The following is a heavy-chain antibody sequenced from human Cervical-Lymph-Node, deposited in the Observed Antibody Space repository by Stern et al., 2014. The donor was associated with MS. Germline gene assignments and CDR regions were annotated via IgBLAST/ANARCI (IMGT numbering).Heavy chain of an antibody. D-gene: IGHD3-16*01. Sequence: EVQLVESGGGLVQPGGSLRLSCVGSGFTFRNYWMHWVRQAPWKGLVWVARINRDGGIITHADYVKGRFTISRDNAKNTVYLQMNNLRVEDTAVYYCTKDTFGPEDYWGQGTSVIVSS. CDR2: INRDGGII. J-gene: IGHJ4*02. CDR1: GFTFRNYW. CDR3: TKDTFGPEDY. V-gene: IGHV3-74*02.